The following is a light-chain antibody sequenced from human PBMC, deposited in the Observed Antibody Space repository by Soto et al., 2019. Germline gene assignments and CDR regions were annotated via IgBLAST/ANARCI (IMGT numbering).Light chain of an antibody. J-gene: IGKJ4*01. CDR3: HSRIT. CDR1: QSISSW. Sequence: DIQMTQSPSTLSASVGDRVTITCRASQSISSWLAWYQQKPGKAPKLLIYDASSLESGVPSRFSGSGSGTEFTLTISSLQPDDFATYYCHSRITFGGGTKVDIK. V-gene: IGKV1-5*01. CDR2: DAS.